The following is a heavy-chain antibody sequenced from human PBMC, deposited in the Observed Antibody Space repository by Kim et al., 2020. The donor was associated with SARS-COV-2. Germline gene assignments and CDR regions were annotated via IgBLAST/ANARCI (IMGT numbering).Heavy chain of an antibody. J-gene: IGHJ6*04. Sequence: GGSLRLSCEVSGFRFRDHAMQWVRQAPGKGLEWMAVIWFDGSERYYTDSMRGRLTITRDNSKNTLHLEMSSLSAEDTAVYYCARALVGEDVWENHLYLDVWGKGTTVTVSS. D-gene: IGHD3-10*01. CDR3: ARALVGEDVWENHLYLDV. CDR2: IWFDGSER. V-gene: IGHV3-33*01. CDR1: GFRFRDHA.